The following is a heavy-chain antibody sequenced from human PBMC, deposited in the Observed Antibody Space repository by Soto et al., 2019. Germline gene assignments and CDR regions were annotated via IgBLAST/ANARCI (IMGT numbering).Heavy chain of an antibody. CDR3: ARDYYGILTGYYYDSFDI. Sequence: EVQLVESGGGLVQPGGSLRLSCAASGFTFSSYSMNWVRQAPGKGLEWVSYISSSSSTIYYADSVKGRFTISRDNAKNSLYRQMNRLRAEDTAVYYCARDYYGILTGYYYDSFDIWGQGTMVTVSS. J-gene: IGHJ3*02. V-gene: IGHV3-48*01. CDR1: GFTFSSYS. D-gene: IGHD3-9*01. CDR2: ISSSSSTI.